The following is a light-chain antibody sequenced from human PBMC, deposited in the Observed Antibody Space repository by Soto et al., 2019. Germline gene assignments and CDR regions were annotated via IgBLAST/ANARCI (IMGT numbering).Light chain of an antibody. J-gene: IGKJ4*01. Sequence: EIVLTQSPGTLSWSPGERVTLSCRASQSVRGSSLAWYQQKPGQAPRLLIYGVSSRATGIPARFSGGGSGTDFSLTISRLETEDFSVYYCQQYGSSPLTFGGGTMVDIK. V-gene: IGKV3-20*01. CDR2: GVS. CDR1: QSVRGSS. CDR3: QQYGSSPLT.